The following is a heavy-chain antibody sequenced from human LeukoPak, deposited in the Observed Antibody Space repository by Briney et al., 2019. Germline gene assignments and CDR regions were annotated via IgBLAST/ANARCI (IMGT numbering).Heavy chain of an antibody. D-gene: IGHD1/OR15-1a*01. CDR3: SKEQWKAPPTTG. CDR1: GFTFSKYW. V-gene: IGHV3-74*01. Sequence: VWSLPLACAASGFTFSKYWILGVRQAPGKGLESVSRINLYQTVTTYADSVKGRFTVSRDNADNTMFLQMNSVRDEDTAVYYCSKEQWKAPPTTGWSEGTPVTVSS. CDR2: INLYQTVT. J-gene: IGHJ1*01.